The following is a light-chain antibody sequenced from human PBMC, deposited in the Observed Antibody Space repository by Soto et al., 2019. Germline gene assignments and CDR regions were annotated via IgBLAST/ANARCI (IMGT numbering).Light chain of an antibody. CDR3: QQSYGTPLT. CDR2: AAS. CDR1: QSISNY. J-gene: IGKJ4*01. V-gene: IGKV1-39*01. Sequence: DMEMTQSPSSLSASVGDRVTITCRASQSISNYLNWYQHKPGKVPKLLIYAASNLQTGVPTRFSGRGSGTDFTLTINSLQPEDFATYDCQQSYGTPLTFGGGTKIEIK.